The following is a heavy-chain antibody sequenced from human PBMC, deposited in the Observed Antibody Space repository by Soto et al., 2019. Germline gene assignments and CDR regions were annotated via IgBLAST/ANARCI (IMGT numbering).Heavy chain of an antibody. Sequence: QVQLQESGPGLVKPSETLSLTCTVSEVAMSQFYWCGIRQTQGKGLEWLGYAADSGTSNYNPSLKNRATISVDTSKTPFSLNLSSVTAADTAIYFCAASYYAIVTGHFAFDIWGHGTMVIVSS. J-gene: IGHJ3*02. CDR1: EVAMSQFY. V-gene: IGHV4-59*01. D-gene: IGHD3-9*01. CDR2: AADSGTS. CDR3: AASYYAIVTGHFAFDI.